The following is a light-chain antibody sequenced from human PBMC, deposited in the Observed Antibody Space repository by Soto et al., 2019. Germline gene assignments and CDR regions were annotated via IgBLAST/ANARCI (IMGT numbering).Light chain of an antibody. Sequence: EIVLTQSPGTLSLSPGERATLSCRASQSVSSSYLAWYQQKPGQAPRLLIYGASGRATGNPDRFSGSGSGTDFTLPISRLEPEDFAVYYCQQYGRSPPVTFGQGTRLEIK. J-gene: IGKJ5*01. V-gene: IGKV3-20*01. CDR2: GAS. CDR1: QSVSSSY. CDR3: QQYGRSPPVT.